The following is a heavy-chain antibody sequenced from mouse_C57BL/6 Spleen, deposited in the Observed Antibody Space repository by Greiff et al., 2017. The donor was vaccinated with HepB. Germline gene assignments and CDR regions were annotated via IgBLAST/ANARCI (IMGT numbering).Heavy chain of an antibody. V-gene: IGHV1-80*01. D-gene: IGHD1-1*01. CDR1: GYAFSSYW. CDR3: ARRTTENYAMDY. J-gene: IGHJ4*01. Sequence: QVQLKESGAELVKPGASVKISCKASGYAFSSYWMNWVKQRPGKGLEWIGQIYPGDGDTNYNGKFKGKATLTADKSSSTAYMQLSSLTSEDSAVYFCARRTTENYAMDYWGQGTSVTVSS. CDR2: IYPGDGDT.